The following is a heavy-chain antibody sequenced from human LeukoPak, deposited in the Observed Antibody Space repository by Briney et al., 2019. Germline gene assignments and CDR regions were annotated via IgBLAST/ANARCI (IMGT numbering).Heavy chain of an antibody. V-gene: IGHV1-18*01. CDR1: GYTFTSYG. CDR3: ARATVAFIAAAGTLDY. CDR2: ISAYNGNT. D-gene: IGHD6-13*01. Sequence: ASVTVSCKASGYTFTSYGISWVRQAPGQGLEWMGWISAYNGNTNYAQKLQGRVTMTTDTSTSTAYMELRSLRSDDTAVYYCARATVAFIAAAGTLDYWGQGTLVTVSS. J-gene: IGHJ4*02.